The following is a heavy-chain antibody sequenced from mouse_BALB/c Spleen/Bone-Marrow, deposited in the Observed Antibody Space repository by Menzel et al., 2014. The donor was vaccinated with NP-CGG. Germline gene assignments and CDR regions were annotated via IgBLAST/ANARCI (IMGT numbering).Heavy chain of an antibody. CDR2: IDPANDNT. D-gene: IGHD2-4*01. J-gene: IGHJ4*01. CDR3: AITPPAMDY. V-gene: IGHV14-3*02. CDR1: GFNIKDTD. Sequence: EVQLQQSGAELVKPGASVKLSCTASGFNIKDTDMHWVKQRPEQGMEWIGRIDPANDNTKYDPKFQGKATITADTSSNXXXXQLSSLTSEDTAVYYCAITPPAMDYWGQGTSVTVSS.